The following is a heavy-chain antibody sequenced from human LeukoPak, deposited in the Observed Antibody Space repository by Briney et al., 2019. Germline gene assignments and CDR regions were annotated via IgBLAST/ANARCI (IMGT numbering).Heavy chain of an antibody. J-gene: IGHJ3*02. Sequence: GGSLRLSCAASGFTVSSNYMSCVRQAPGKGLEWVSVIYSGGSTYYADSVKGRFTISRDNSKNTLYLQMNSLRAEDTVVYYCARGYTTAHDAFDIWGQGTMVTVSS. D-gene: IGHD2-21*02. CDR2: IYSGGST. CDR3: ARGYTTAHDAFDI. V-gene: IGHV3-66*01. CDR1: GFTVSSNY.